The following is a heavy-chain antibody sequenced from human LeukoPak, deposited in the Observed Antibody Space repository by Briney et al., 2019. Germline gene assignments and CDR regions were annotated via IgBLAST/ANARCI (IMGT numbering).Heavy chain of an antibody. V-gene: IGHV3-48*03. CDR1: GTTFSSYE. CDR2: ISENSGDT. Sequence: GALSLSCAASGTTFSSYEMYWVRQAPGKGLEWVSFISENSGDTNYADSVKGRSTVSRDTDKNLLYLQMNRLRVDDTVVYYFAMVPRTIRIWGQGTLVTVSS. CDR3: AMVPRTIRI. D-gene: IGHD1-7*01. J-gene: IGHJ4*02.